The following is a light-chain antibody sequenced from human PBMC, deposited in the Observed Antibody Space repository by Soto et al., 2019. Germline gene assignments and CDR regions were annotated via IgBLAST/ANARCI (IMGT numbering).Light chain of an antibody. Sequence: DIQMTQSPSTLSASVGDRVTITCRASQSISSWLAWYQQKPGKAPKLLIYKASSLESGVPSRFSGSGSGTEFTLTISSLQPDDFATYYCQQYNNPFTFGPGTKVDI. J-gene: IGKJ3*01. CDR3: QQYNNPFT. V-gene: IGKV1-5*03. CDR2: KAS. CDR1: QSISSW.